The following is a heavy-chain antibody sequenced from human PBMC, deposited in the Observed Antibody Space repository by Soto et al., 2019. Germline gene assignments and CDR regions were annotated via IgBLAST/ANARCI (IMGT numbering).Heavy chain of an antibody. CDR1: GGSISSGYYY. CDR3: ARVTRYCSSTSCYWFDP. V-gene: IGHV4-30-4*01. J-gene: IGHJ5*02. Sequence: SETLSLTCSVSGGSISSGYYYWSWIRQPPGKGLEWIGNIYYSGNTYYNPSLKSRLIISIDTSKNQFSLKLSSVTAADTAVYYCARVTRYCSSTSCYWFDPWGQGTLVTVSS. D-gene: IGHD2-2*01. CDR2: IYYSGNT.